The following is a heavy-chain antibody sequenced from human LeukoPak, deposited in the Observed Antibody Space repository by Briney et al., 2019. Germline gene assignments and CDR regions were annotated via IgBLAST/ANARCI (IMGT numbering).Heavy chain of an antibody. D-gene: IGHD3-3*01. CDR2: ISGSGGST. V-gene: IGHV3-23*01. J-gene: IGHJ4*02. Sequence: PGGSLRLSCAASGFTFSSYAMHWVRQAPGKGLEWVSAISGSGGSTYYADSVKGRFTTSRDNSKNTLYLQMNSLRAEDTAVYYCAKAPRMEWLLYLDFDYWGQGTLVTVSS. CDR3: AKAPRMEWLLYLDFDY. CDR1: GFTFSSYA.